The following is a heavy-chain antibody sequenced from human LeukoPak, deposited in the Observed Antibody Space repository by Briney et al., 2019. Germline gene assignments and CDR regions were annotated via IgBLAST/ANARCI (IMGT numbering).Heavy chain of an antibody. CDR1: GGSFSGYY. D-gene: IGHD2-2*01. V-gene: IGHV4-34*01. J-gene: IGHJ5*02. CDR2: INHSGST. Sequence: SETLSLTCAVYGGSFSGYYWSWIRQPPGKGLEWIGEINHSGSTNYNPSLKSRVTISVDTSKNQFSLKLSSVTAADTAVYYCARRTRYCSSTSCSNWFDPWSQGTLVTVSS. CDR3: ARRTRYCSSTSCSNWFDP.